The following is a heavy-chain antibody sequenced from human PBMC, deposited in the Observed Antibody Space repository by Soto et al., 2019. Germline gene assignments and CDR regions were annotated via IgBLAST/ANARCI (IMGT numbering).Heavy chain of an antibody. Sequence: QVQLQESGPGLVKPSETLSLTCTVSGGSISSYYWSWIRQPPGKGLEWIGYIYYSGSTNYNPSLNSRFTIAVDTSKTQFSLKLNSMAAADTAVYYCARHNYGSGSTYFDYWGQGTLVTVSS. CDR2: IYYSGST. D-gene: IGHD3-10*01. CDR1: GGSISSYY. V-gene: IGHV4-59*08. CDR3: ARHNYGSGSTYFDY. J-gene: IGHJ4*02.